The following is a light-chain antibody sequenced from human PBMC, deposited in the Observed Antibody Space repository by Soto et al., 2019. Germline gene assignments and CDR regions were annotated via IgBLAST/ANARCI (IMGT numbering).Light chain of an antibody. Sequence: QSALTQPPSVSGAPGQTVTISCTGSSSNIGTGYDVHWYQQFPGTAPKLLIYGDSNRPSGVPDRFSGSKSGTSASLAITGLQPEDEADYYCQSYDNGLRGLVFGGGTKLTVL. CDR3: QSYDNGLRGLV. J-gene: IGLJ2*01. CDR1: SSNIGTGYD. CDR2: GDS. V-gene: IGLV1-40*01.